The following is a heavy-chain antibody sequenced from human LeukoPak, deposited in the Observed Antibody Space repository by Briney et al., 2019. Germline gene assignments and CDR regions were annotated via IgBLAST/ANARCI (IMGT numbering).Heavy chain of an antibody. D-gene: IGHD3-22*01. Sequence: GGSLRLSCAASGFTFSSYPMHWVRQAPGKGLEYVSGISSNGDSTYYANSVKGRFTISRDNSKNTLYLQMGSLRAEDMAVYYCAREYYYEELDYWGQETLVTVSS. V-gene: IGHV3-64*01. CDR2: ISSNGDST. CDR1: GFTFSSYP. CDR3: AREYYYEELDY. J-gene: IGHJ4*02.